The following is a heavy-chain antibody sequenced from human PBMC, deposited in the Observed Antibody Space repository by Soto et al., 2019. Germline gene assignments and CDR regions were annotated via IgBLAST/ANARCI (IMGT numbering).Heavy chain of an antibody. D-gene: IGHD6-19*01. CDR3: ATESSGWYHY. CDR2: INHSGST. Sequence: SETLSLTCAVYGGSFSGYYWSWIRQPPGKGLEWIGEINHSGSTNYNPSLKSRVTISVDTSKNQFSLKLSSVTAADTAVYYCATESSGWYHYWGQGTLVTVSS. V-gene: IGHV4-34*01. J-gene: IGHJ4*02. CDR1: GGSFSGYY.